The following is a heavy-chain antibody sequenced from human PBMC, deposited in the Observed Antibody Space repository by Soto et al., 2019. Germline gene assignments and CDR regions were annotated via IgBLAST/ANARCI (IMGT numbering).Heavy chain of an antibody. CDR2: IKGDGSAK. CDR1: GFTFGNYW. Sequence: EVQLVESGGGLVQPGGSLRLSCAASGFTFGNYWMTWVRQAPGKGLEWVANIKGDGSAKSYLDSVRGRFTVSRDNAENSLFLQMNILRAEDTALYCCARDVSPVSSGYYLDDFDIWGQGTMVTVS. V-gene: IGHV3-7*05. D-gene: IGHD6-13*01. CDR3: ARDVSPVSSGYYLDDFDI. J-gene: IGHJ3*02.